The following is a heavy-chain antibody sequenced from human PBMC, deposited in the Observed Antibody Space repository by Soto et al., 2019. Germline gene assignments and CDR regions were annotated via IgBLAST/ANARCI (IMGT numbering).Heavy chain of an antibody. CDR3: ALGGGGSCYYY. Sequence: PSETLSLTCTVSGGSISSSSYYWGWIRQPPGKGLEWIGGIYYSESTYYNPSLKSRVTISVDTSKNRFSLKLSSVTAADTAVYYCALGGGGSCYYYWGQGTLVTVSS. CDR1: GGSISSSSYY. D-gene: IGHD2-15*01. CDR2: IYYSEST. J-gene: IGHJ4*02. V-gene: IGHV4-39*01.